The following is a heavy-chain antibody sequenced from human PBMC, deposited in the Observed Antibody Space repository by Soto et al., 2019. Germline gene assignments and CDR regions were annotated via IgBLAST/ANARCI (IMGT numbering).Heavy chain of an antibody. CDR3: ARQVLKRGYSGYVGYYYGMDV. Sequence: SETLSLTCTVSGGSISSSSYYWGWIRQPPGKGLEWIGSIYYSGSTYYNPSLKSRVTISVDTSKNQFSLKLSSVTAADTAVYYCARQVLKRGYSGYVGYYYGMDVWGQGTTVT. CDR2: IYYSGST. D-gene: IGHD5-12*01. J-gene: IGHJ6*02. V-gene: IGHV4-39*01. CDR1: GGSISSSSYY.